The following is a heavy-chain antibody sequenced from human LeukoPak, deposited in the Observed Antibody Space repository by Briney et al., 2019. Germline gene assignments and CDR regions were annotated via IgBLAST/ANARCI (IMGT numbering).Heavy chain of an antibody. D-gene: IGHD6-13*01. Sequence: SETLSLTCAVYGGSFSGYYWSWIRQPPGKGLEWIGEINHSGSTNYNPSLKSRVTISVDTSKNQFSLKLSSVTAADTAVYYCARRYGVQQLVRKSFDYWGQGTLVTVSS. CDR1: GGSFSGYY. CDR3: ARRYGVQQLVRKSFDY. V-gene: IGHV4-34*01. J-gene: IGHJ4*02. CDR2: INHSGST.